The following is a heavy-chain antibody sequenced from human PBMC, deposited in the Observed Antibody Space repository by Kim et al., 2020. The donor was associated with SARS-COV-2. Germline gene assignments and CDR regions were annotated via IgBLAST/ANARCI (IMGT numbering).Heavy chain of an antibody. CDR1: GFTFSSYN. CDR2: ITSSSSTI. CDR3: ASSSYGSGTYYPNWFDP. J-gene: IGHJ5*02. Sequence: GGSLRLSCTASGFTFSSYNMNWVRQAPGKGLEWVSYITSSSSTIYYEDAVKGRFTISRDNAKNSLYLQMNSLRDEDTAVYYCASSSYGSGTYYPNWFDPWGQGTLVTVSS. D-gene: IGHD3-10*01. V-gene: IGHV3-48*02.